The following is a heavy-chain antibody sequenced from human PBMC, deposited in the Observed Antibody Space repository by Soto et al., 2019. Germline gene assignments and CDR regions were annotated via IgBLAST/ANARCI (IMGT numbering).Heavy chain of an antibody. V-gene: IGHV3-23*01. CDR1: GFTFSSYA. J-gene: IGHJ4*02. CDR2: ISGSGGST. D-gene: IGHD1-26*01. Sequence: GGSLRLSCAASGFTFSSYAMSWVRQAPGKGLEWVSAISGSGGSTYYADSVKGRFTISRDNSKNTLYLQMNSLRAEDTAVYYCAKDRGGSYYSGYFAYWGQGTLVPVSS. CDR3: AKDRGGSYYSGYFAY.